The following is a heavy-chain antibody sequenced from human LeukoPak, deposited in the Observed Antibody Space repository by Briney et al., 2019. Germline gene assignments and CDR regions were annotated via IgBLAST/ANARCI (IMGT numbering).Heavy chain of an antibody. Sequence: SETLSLTCTVSGGSISSYYWSWIRQPPGKGLEWIGSIYHSGSTYYSPSLKSRVTISVDTSKNQFSLKLSSVTAADTAVYYCARLTGDWYFDLWGRGTLVTVSS. J-gene: IGHJ2*01. V-gene: IGHV4-59*08. CDR1: GGSISSYY. CDR3: ARLTGDWYFDL. CDR2: IYHSGST. D-gene: IGHD1-20*01.